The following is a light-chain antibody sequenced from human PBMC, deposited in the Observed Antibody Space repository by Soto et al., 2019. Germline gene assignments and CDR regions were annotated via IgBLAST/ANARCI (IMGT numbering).Light chain of an antibody. V-gene: IGLV2-8*01. J-gene: IGLJ2*01. CDR3: SSYAGRNTLL. CDR2: EVS. Sequence: QSALTQPASVSGSPGQSITISCTGTSSDVGGYDYVSWYQHHPGKVPKLIIYEVSKRPSGVPDRFSAYKSGNTASLTVSGLQAEDEADYYCSSYAGRNTLLFGGGTKLTVL. CDR1: SSDVGGYDY.